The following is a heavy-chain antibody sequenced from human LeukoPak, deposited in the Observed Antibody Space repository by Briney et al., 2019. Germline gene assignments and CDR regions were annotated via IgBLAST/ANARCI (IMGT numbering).Heavy chain of an antibody. J-gene: IGHJ4*02. CDR1: GDSISIGSHF. D-gene: IGHD1-26*01. Sequence: SQTLSLXCTVSGDSISIGSHFWSWIRQPAAKGLEWIGRIYTTGSTNYNPSLKSRVTISVDTSKNQYSLKLSSVTAADTAVYYCAREGSGSHPGYYWGQGTLVTVSS. V-gene: IGHV4-61*02. CDR2: IYTTGST. CDR3: AREGSGSHPGYY.